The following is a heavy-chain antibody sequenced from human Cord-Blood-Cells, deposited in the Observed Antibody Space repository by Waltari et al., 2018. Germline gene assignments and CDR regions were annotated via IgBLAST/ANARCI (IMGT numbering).Heavy chain of an antibody. D-gene: IGHD4-17*01. Sequence: QVQLVQSGAEVKKPGSSVKVSCKASGGTFSSYAISWVRQAPGQGLEWMGGIIPIVGTANYAQKFQGRVTITADESTSTAYMELSSLRSEDTAVYYCARFPTRGYGGKGYWYFDLWGRGTLVTVSS. CDR3: ARFPTRGYGGKGYWYFDL. V-gene: IGHV1-69*01. J-gene: IGHJ2*01. CDR2: IIPIVGTA. CDR1: GGTFSSYA.